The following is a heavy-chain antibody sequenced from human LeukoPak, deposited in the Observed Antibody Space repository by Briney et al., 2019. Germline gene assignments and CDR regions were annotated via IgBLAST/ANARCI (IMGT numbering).Heavy chain of an antibody. CDR2: IRSKANSYAT. V-gene: IGHV3-73*01. CDR1: GFTFSGSA. CDR3: TKTRGDDSSGYYLFYY. D-gene: IGHD3-22*01. J-gene: IGHJ4*02. Sequence: PGGSLRLSCAASGFTFSGSAMHWVRQASGKGQEWVGRIRSKANSYATAYAASVEGRFTISRDDSKSTAYLQMNSLKTEDTAVYYCTKTRGDDSSGYYLFYYWGQGTLVTVSS.